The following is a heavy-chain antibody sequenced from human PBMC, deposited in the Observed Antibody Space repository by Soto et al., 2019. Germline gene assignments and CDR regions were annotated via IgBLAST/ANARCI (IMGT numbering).Heavy chain of an antibody. CDR1: GGTFSSYA. Sequence: QVQLVQSGAEVKKPGSSVKVSCKASGGTFSSYAISWVRQAPGQGLEWMGGIIPIFGTANYAQKFQGRVTITADESTSTAYMGLSSLRSEDTAVYYCARVRVRGYYYDSSGYCGERWGQGTLVTVSS. CDR3: ARVRVRGYYYDSSGYCGER. D-gene: IGHD3-22*01. V-gene: IGHV1-69*01. CDR2: IIPIFGTA. J-gene: IGHJ4*02.